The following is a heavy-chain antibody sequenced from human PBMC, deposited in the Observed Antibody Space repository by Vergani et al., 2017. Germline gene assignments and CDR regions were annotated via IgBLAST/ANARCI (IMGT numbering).Heavy chain of an antibody. Sequence: QVQLVESGGGVVQPGRSLRLSCAASGFTFSSYGMHWVRQAPGKGLEWVAFISYDGSNKYYADSVKGRFTISRDNAKNSLYLQMNSLRAEDTAVYYCARDPDRYYDFWSGYYPGSSNYFDYWGQGTLVTVSS. D-gene: IGHD3-3*01. CDR2: ISYDGSNK. CDR1: GFTFSSYG. CDR3: ARDPDRYYDFWSGYYPGSSNYFDY. J-gene: IGHJ4*02. V-gene: IGHV3-30*03.